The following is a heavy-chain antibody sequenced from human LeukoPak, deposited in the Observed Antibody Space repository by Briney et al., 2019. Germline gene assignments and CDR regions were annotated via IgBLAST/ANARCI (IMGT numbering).Heavy chain of an antibody. CDR2: ISAYNGNT. J-gene: IGHJ5*02. CDR1: GYTFTSYG. Sequence: ASVKVSCKASGYTFTSYGISWVRQAPGQGLEWMGWISAYNGNTNYAQKLQGRVTMTTDTSTSTAYMELRSLRSDDTAVYYCARDFMVLWFGELRVNWFDPWGQGTLVTVSS. D-gene: IGHD3-10*01. V-gene: IGHV1-18*01. CDR3: ARDFMVLWFGELRVNWFDP.